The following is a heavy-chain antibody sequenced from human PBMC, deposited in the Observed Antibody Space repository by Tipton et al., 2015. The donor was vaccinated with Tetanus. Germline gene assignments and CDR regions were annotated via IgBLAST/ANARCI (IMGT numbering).Heavy chain of an antibody. CDR1: GYTFTHYG. CDR3: AGGRGLGPHEFFEH. V-gene: IGHV1-18*01. J-gene: IGHJ1*01. CDR2: ISPFNNNI. D-gene: IGHD6-19*01. Sequence: QLVQSGAEVKKPGASVKVSCKASGYTFTHYGVNWVRQAPGQGLEWMGWISPFNNNINYAEKFQGRLTMTTDRSTSTVYMELRSRVSDDAAVYYWAGGRGLGPHEFFEHWGQGTLVTVSS.